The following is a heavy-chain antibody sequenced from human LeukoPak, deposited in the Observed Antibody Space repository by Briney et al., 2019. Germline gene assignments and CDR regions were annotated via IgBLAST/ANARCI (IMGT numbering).Heavy chain of an antibody. V-gene: IGHV4-39*07. J-gene: IGHJ4*02. CDR3: ARDKWELRRFDY. CDR2: IYYSGST. CDR1: GGSISSSSYY. Sequence: SETLSLTCTVSGGSISSSSYYWGWIRQPPGKGLEWIGSIYYSGSTYYNPSLKSRVTISVDTSKNQFSLKLSSVTAADTAVYYCARDKWELRRFDYWGQGTLVTVSS. D-gene: IGHD1-26*01.